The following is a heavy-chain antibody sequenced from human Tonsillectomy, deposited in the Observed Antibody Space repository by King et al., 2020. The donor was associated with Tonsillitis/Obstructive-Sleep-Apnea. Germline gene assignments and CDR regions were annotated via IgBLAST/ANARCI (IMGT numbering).Heavy chain of an antibody. D-gene: IGHD2-15*01. CDR1: GYTFTRNY. Sequence: VQLVESGAEVKKPGASVKVSCKASGYTFTRNYVHWVRQAPGQGLEWMGIINPSSGSTTYAQEFQGRVTMTRDTSTSTVTMELSSLRSEDTAVYYCVRDDKDGRYFDYWGQGSLVTVSS. CDR2: INPSSGST. CDR3: VRDDKDGRYFDY. V-gene: IGHV1-46*01. J-gene: IGHJ4*02.